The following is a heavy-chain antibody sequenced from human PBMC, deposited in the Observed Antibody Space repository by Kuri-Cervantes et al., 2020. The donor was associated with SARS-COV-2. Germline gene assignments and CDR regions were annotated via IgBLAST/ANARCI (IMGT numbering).Heavy chain of an antibody. CDR2: INAGNGNT. Sequence: ASLKVSCKASGYTFTSYAMHWVRQAPGQRLEWMGWINAGNGNTKYSQKFQGRVTMTRDTSISTAYMELSRLRSDDTVVYYCARGGKNWNYYFDYWGQGTLVTVSS. V-gene: IGHV1-3*01. CDR1: GYTFTSYA. J-gene: IGHJ4*02. CDR3: ARGGKNWNYYFDY. D-gene: IGHD1-1*01.